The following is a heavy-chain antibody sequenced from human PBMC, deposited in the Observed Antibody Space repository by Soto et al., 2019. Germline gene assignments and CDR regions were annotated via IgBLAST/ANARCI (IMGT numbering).Heavy chain of an antibody. D-gene: IGHD5-18*01. CDR3: ARFTDMEALFDP. Sequence: QVQLQESGPGLVKPSQTLSLTCTVSGDSITSSDYDWSWIRQPPGKGLECIGYIYYTGSTYYNPSLKSRVTLSVDTAKNQLTLILTSVTAADTAVYYCARFTDMEALFDPWVQGTLVTVSS. J-gene: IGHJ5*02. CDR2: IYYTGST. V-gene: IGHV4-30-4*01. CDR1: GDSITSSDYD.